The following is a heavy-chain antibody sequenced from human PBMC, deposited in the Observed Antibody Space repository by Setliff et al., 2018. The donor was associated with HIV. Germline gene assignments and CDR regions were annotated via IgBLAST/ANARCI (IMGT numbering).Heavy chain of an antibody. Sequence: ASVKVSCKASGYTFTSYGITWVRQAPGQGLEWMGWISGYNGDTNYAHKFQGRINISIDTSNNQISLRLSSVTAADTAMYYCARHRDGGTYPLDYWGQGTLVTVSS. D-gene: IGHD1-26*01. J-gene: IGHJ4*02. CDR2: ISGYNGDT. V-gene: IGHV1-18*01. CDR3: ARHRDGGTYPLDY. CDR1: GYTFTSYG.